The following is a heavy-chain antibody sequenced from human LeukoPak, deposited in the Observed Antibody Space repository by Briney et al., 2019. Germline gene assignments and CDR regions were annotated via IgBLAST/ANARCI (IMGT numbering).Heavy chain of an antibody. D-gene: IGHD3-9*01. CDR1: GFTFSSYA. Sequence: GGSLRLSCAASGFTFSSYAMHWVRQAPGKGLEWVAVISYDGSNKYYADSVKGRFTISRDNSKNTLYLQMNSLRAEDTATYYCAREGYDIRLGHTDALDIWGQGTMVTVSS. V-gene: IGHV3-30*04. CDR2: ISYDGSNK. J-gene: IGHJ3*02. CDR3: AREGYDIRLGHTDALDI.